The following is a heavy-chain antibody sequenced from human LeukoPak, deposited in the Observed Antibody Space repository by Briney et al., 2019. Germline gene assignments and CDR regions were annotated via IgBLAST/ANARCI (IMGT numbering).Heavy chain of an antibody. CDR3: ARSGYCSSTSCRYYYYMDV. V-gene: IGHV3-48*04. CDR2: ISSSSSTI. D-gene: IGHD2-2*01. CDR1: GFMFSTYS. Sequence: GGSLRLSCAASGFMFSTYSMNWVRQAPGKGLEWVSYISSSSSTIYYADSVKGRFTISRDNAKNSLYLQMNSLRAEDTAVYYCARSGYCSSTSCRYYYYMDVWGKGTTVTVSS. J-gene: IGHJ6*03.